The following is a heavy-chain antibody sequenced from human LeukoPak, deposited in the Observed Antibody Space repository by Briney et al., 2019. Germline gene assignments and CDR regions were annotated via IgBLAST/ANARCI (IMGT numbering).Heavy chain of an antibody. D-gene: IGHD3-10*01. V-gene: IGHV3-7*01. J-gene: IGHJ4*02. CDR1: GFMFRNHW. Sequence: GGSLRLSCAASGFMFRNHWMTWVRQAPGKGLEWVANIKQDGSETYYMDYVKGRFTISRDNAKNSLHLQMDSLRAEDTAAYYCARDQSIHPYPEVILDFWGQGALVTVSS. CDR3: ARDQSIHPYPEVILDF. CDR2: IKQDGSET.